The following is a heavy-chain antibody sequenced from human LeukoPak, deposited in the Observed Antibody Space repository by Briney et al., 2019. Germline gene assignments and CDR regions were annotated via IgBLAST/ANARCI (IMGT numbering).Heavy chain of an antibody. CDR3: AKTGYGDIYDFYN. D-gene: IGHD4-17*01. J-gene: IGHJ4*02. Sequence: GGSLRLSCAASGFTFSSYWMSWVRQAPGNGLEWVANIQQKGSEKYYVASLKCRCTISRDNAKNSLYLQMNSLRAEDTAVYYCAKTGYGDIYDFYNWGQGTLVTVSS. CDR1: GFTFSSYW. CDR2: IQQKGSEK. V-gene: IGHV3-7*03.